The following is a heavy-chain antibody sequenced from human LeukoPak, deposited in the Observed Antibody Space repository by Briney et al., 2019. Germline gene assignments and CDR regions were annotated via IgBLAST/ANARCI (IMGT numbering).Heavy chain of an antibody. V-gene: IGHV3-30*04. Sequence: GGSLRLSCAASGFTFSSYAMSWVRQAPGKGLEWVAVISYDGSNKYYADSVKGRFTISRDNSKNTLYLQMNSLRAEDTAVYYCARGPWYYDSSGYFVIFGFDYWGQGTLVTVSS. J-gene: IGHJ4*02. CDR3: ARGPWYYDSSGYFVIFGFDY. CDR2: ISYDGSNK. CDR1: GFTFSSYA. D-gene: IGHD3-22*01.